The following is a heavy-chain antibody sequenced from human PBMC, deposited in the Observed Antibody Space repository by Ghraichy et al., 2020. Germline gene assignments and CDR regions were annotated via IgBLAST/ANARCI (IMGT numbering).Heavy chain of an antibody. D-gene: IGHD3-10*01. Sequence: GGSLRLSCAASGFTFSSYAMSWVRQAPGKGLEWVSAISANGGSTYYADSVKGRFTISRDNSKNTVYLQMNSLRAEDTAVFYCAKDQENYYGSGSYDYWGQGTLVTVSS. CDR3: AKDQENYYGSGSYDY. CDR2: ISANGGST. J-gene: IGHJ4*02. V-gene: IGHV3-23*01. CDR1: GFTFSSYA.